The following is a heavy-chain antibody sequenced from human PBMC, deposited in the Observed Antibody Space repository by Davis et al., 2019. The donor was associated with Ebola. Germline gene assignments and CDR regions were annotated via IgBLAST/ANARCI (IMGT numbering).Heavy chain of an antibody. J-gene: IGHJ4*02. V-gene: IGHV3-21*04. CDR2: ISSSSSYI. Sequence: GESLKISCAASGFTFSSYSMNWVRQAPGKGLEWVSSISSSSSYIYYADSVKGRFTISRDNAKNSLYLQMNSLRAEDTAVYYCAKEKRFRELIDYWGQGTLVTVSS. D-gene: IGHD3-10*01. CDR3: AKEKRFRELIDY. CDR1: GFTFSSYS.